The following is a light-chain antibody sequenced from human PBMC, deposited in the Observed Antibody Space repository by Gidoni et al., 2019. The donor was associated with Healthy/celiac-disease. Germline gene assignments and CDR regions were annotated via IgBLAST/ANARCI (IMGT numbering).Light chain of an antibody. V-gene: IGLV2-23*01. CDR3: CSYSGSSTFV. J-gene: IGLJ1*01. CDR2: EGS. CDR1: SSDVGRYNL. Sequence: SALTQPASVSGSPGQSITVACAGPSSDVGRYNLVSWYQQHPGKAPILMIYEGSKRPSGVSNRFSGSKSGNTASLTISGLQAEDEADYSCCSYSGSSTFVFGTGTKVTVL.